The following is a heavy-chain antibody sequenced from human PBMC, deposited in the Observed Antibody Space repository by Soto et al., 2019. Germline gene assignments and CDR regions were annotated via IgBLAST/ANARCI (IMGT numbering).Heavy chain of an antibody. D-gene: IGHD3-22*01. CDR2: TIPIFGTA. V-gene: IGHV1-69*13. CDR1: GGTFSSYA. J-gene: IGHJ4*02. Sequence: GASVKVSCKASGGTFSSYAISWVRQAPGQGLEWMGGTIPIFGTANYAQKFQGRVTITADESTSTAYMELSSLRSEDTAVYYCARGYYDSSGYYDFDYWGQGTLVTVSS. CDR3: ARGYYDSSGYYDFDY.